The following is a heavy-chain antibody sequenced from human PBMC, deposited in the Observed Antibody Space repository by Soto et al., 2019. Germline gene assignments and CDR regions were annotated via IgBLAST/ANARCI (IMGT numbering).Heavy chain of an antibody. Sequence: QVQLVESGGGVVQPGRSLRLSCAASGFTFSSYGMHWVRQAPGKGLEWVAVIWYDGSNKYYADSVKGRFTISRDNSKNTLYLQMNSLRAEDTAVYYCARDRRLAAPWYYYYGMDVWGQGTTVTVSS. CDR3: ARDRRLAAPWYYYYGMDV. CDR1: GFTFSSYG. D-gene: IGHD6-13*01. CDR2: IWYDGSNK. J-gene: IGHJ6*02. V-gene: IGHV3-33*01.